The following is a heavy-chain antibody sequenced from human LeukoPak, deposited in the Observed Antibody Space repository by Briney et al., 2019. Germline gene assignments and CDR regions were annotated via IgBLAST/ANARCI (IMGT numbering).Heavy chain of an antibody. V-gene: IGHV2-5*01. CDR1: GFLLNTRDMN. CDR3: ARDFDWSIAY. J-gene: IGHJ4*02. Sequence: ESGPTLVKPTQTLTLTCTFLGFLLNTRDMNVAWIRQPPGKALEWLALIRWTDEKSYSPSLKNRHTITKDTSKNQEVLTMANMDPVDTATYFCARDFDWSIAYWGQGSPVTVSS. CDR2: IRWTDEK. D-gene: IGHD3-9*01.